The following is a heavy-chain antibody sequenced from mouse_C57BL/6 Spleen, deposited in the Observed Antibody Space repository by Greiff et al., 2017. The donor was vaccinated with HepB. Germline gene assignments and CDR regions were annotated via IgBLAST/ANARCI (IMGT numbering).Heavy chain of an antibody. D-gene: IGHD1-1*01. Sequence: EVQLQQSGPELVKPGASVKMSCKASGYTFTDYNMHWVKQSHGKSLEWIGYINPNNGGTSYNQKFKGKATLTVNKSSSTAYMELRSLTSEDSAVYYCARASTVVSYWWFDVGGTGTTVTVSS. V-gene: IGHV1-22*01. J-gene: IGHJ1*03. CDR3: ARASTVVSYWWFDV. CDR2: INPNNGGT. CDR1: GYTFTDYN.